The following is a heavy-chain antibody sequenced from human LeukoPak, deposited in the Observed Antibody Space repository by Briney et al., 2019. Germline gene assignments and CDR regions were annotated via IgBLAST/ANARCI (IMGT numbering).Heavy chain of an antibody. CDR2: IYHSGST. V-gene: IGHV4-4*02. J-gene: IGHJ5*02. CDR3: ARAVVVAATCRFDP. Sequence: SETLSLTCAVSGGSISSSSWWSWVRQPPGKGLEWIGEIYHSGSTNYNPSLKSRVTISVDKSKNQFSLKLSSVTAADTAVYYCARAVVVAATCRFDPWGQGTLVTVSS. CDR1: GGSISSSSW. D-gene: IGHD2-15*01.